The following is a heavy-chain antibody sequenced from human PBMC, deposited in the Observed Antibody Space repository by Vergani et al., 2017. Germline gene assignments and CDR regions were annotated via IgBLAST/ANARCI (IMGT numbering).Heavy chain of an antibody. CDR1: GDSISTSSYA. CDR3: ARGTGCSGGSCYLSY. J-gene: IGHJ4*02. D-gene: IGHD2-15*01. Sequence: QMQLQESGPGLVKPSETLSLSCTVSGDSISTSSYAWSWIRQPPGKGLEWIGEINHSGSTNYNPSLKSRVTISVDTSKNQFSLKLSSVTAADTAVYYCARGTGCSGGSCYLSYWGQGTLVTVSS. CDR2: INHSGST. V-gene: IGHV4-39*07.